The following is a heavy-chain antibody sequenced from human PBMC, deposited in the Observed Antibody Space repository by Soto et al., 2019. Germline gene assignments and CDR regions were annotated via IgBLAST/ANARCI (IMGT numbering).Heavy chain of an antibody. V-gene: IGHV4-4*02. CDR2: VFHSGST. CDR3: ATNSYYSLGV. J-gene: IGHJ6*02. CDR1: GGSIISTHW. Sequence: QVQLQESGPGLVKPSGTLSLTCTVSGGSIISTHWWNWVRQPPGKGLEWIGEVFHSGSTNYNPSLTRRVTGSVDKATNQYSLKLSSVPAAATAVYYCATNSYYSLGVWGPGTTVTVSS.